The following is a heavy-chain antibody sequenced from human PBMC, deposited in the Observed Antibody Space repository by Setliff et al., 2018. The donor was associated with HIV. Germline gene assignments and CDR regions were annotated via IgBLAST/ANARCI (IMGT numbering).Heavy chain of an antibody. CDR1: GYSFTTLW. Sequence: PGESLKLSCQASGYSFTTLWIAWVRQMPGKGLEWMGMVFPDDSDTRYSPSFQGQVSMSADKSINTAYLQWSSLKASDTAMYYCARLGGICSGGSCTALAYTMDVWGQGTTVTVSS. V-gene: IGHV5-51*01. CDR3: ARLGGICSGGSCTALAYTMDV. D-gene: IGHD2-15*01. CDR2: VFPDDSDT. J-gene: IGHJ6*02.